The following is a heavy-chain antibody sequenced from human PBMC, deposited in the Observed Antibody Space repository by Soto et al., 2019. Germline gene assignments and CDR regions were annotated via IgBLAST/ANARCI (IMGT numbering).Heavy chain of an antibody. J-gene: IGHJ4*02. Sequence: SETLSLTCSVSGGSINSYWWSWIRQPAGKGLEWIGRVYSSGTTDYNPSLNSRATLSVETSKNQFSLKLSSVTAADTAVYYCARDIGSYAYGEGYWGQGIQVTVPQ. CDR2: VYSSGTT. CDR1: GGSINSYW. V-gene: IGHV4-4*07. CDR3: ARDIGSYAYGEGY. D-gene: IGHD3-10*01.